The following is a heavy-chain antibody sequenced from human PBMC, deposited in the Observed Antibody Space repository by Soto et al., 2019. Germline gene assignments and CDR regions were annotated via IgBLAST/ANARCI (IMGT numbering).Heavy chain of an antibody. Sequence: XGSLRLTCAASGFTFSSYSMHWVRQAPGKGLEWVAVISYDGSNKYYADSVKGRFTISRDNSKNTLYLQMNSLRAEDTAVYYCAKDGAEGFMVRGRMDVWGQGTTVTVSS. J-gene: IGHJ6*02. CDR3: AKDGAEGFMVRGRMDV. CDR1: GFTFSSYS. D-gene: IGHD3-10*01. V-gene: IGHV3-30*18. CDR2: ISYDGSNK.